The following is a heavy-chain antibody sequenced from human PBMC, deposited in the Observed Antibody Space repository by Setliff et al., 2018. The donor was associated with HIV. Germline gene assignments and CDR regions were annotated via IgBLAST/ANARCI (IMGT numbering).Heavy chain of an antibody. CDR2: ISIYDGSEQ. Sequence: GGSLRLSCAASGFRFSRYGMHWVRQAPGKGLEWVAVISIYDGSEQYYADSVKGRFTISRDNSKNMLYLEMNSLRAEDTAIYYCARDVTVRLSVEYYFDYWGQGTLVTVS. CDR1: GFRFSRYG. CDR3: ARDVTVRLSVEYYFDY. V-gene: IGHV3-30*04. J-gene: IGHJ4*02. D-gene: IGHD2-15*01.